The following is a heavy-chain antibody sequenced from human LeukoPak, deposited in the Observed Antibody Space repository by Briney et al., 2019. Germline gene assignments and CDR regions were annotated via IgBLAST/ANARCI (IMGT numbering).Heavy chain of an antibody. J-gene: IGHJ4*02. Sequence: PSETLSLTCTVSGGSISSGGYYWGWIRQPPGKGLEWIGSIYYSGSTYYNPSLKSRVTISVDTSKNQFSLKLSSVTAADTAVYYCARYDYVWGSYRPTPYYFDYWGQGTLVTVSS. CDR2: IYYSGST. CDR1: GGSISSGGYY. V-gene: IGHV4-39*01. D-gene: IGHD3-16*02. CDR3: ARYDYVWGSYRPTPYYFDY.